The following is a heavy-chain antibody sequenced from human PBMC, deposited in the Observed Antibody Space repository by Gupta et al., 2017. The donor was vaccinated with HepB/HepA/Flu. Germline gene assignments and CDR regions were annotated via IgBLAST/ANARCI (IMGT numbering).Heavy chain of an antibody. CDR2: IKQDGSEK. V-gene: IGHV3-7*01. D-gene: IGHD6-19*01. Sequence: EVQLVESGGGLVQAGGSLRLSCPASGFTFSSYWMSWVRQAPGKGLEWVANIKQDGSEKYYVDSVKGRFTISRDNARSSLYLQMNSLRAEDTAVYYCARGDNSSGSGNDYWGQGTLVTVSS. CDR1: GFTFSSYW. CDR3: ARGDNSSGSGNDY. J-gene: IGHJ4*02.